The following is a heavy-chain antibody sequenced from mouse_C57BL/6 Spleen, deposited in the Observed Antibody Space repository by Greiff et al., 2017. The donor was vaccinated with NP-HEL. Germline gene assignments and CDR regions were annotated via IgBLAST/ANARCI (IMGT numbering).Heavy chain of an antibody. J-gene: IGHJ4*01. CDR2: IYPGSGNT. V-gene: IGHV1-76*01. D-gene: IGHD1-1*01. CDR1: GYTFTDYY. Sequence: VQLQQSGAELVRPGASVKLSCKASGYTFTDYYINWVKQRPGQGLEWIARIYPGSGNTYYNEKFKGKATLTAETSSSTAYMQLSSLTSEDSAVYFCARGTHYYGSSFFYAMDYWGQGTSVTVSS. CDR3: ARGTHYYGSSFFYAMDY.